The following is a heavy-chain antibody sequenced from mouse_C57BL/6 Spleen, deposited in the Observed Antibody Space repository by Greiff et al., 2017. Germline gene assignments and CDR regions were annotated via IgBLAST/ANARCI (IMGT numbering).Heavy chain of an antibody. D-gene: IGHD2-1*01. CDR3: TSDGNYYAMDY. Sequence: QVQLQQSGAELVRPGASVTLSCKASGYTFTDYEMHWVKQTPVHGLEWIGAFDPETGGTAYNQKFKGKAILTADKSSSTAYMELRSLTSEDSAVYYCTSDGNYYAMDYWGQGTSVTVSS. V-gene: IGHV1-15*01. J-gene: IGHJ4*01. CDR1: GYTFTDYE. CDR2: FDPETGGT.